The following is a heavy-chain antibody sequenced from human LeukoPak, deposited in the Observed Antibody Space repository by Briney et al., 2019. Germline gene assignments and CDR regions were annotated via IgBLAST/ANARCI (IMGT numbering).Heavy chain of an antibody. J-gene: IGHJ3*02. Sequence: PSETLSLTCTVSGYSISSGYFWGWIRQPPGKGLEWIGNIFYSGSTYYSPSLRSRVTISLDTSRNQFSLKLNSVTAADTAVYYCAKSNGYGLVDIWGQGTMVTVSS. CDR2: IFYSGST. CDR3: AKSNGYGLVDI. D-gene: IGHD3-10*01. V-gene: IGHV4-38-2*02. CDR1: GYSISSGYF.